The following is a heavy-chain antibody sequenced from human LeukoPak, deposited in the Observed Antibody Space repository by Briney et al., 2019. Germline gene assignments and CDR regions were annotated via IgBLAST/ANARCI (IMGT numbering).Heavy chain of an antibody. Sequence: ASVKVSCKASGYTFTSYGISWVRQAPGQGLEWMGWISAYNGNTNYAQKFQGRVTITRDTSASTAYMELSSLRSEDTAVYYCARDSGEYYFDYWGQGTLVTVSS. D-gene: IGHD5-12*01. V-gene: IGHV1-18*01. CDR3: ARDSGEYYFDY. CDR1: GYTFTSYG. CDR2: ISAYNGNT. J-gene: IGHJ4*02.